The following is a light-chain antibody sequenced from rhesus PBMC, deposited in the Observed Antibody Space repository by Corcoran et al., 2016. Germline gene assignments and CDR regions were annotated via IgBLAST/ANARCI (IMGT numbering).Light chain of an antibody. Sequence: DIQMTQSPSSLSASVGDTVTITCRASQAISSYLVWYQQKPGKAPKPLIYYASNLESGVPSRFSGSGSGTEFNLTISSLQPEDFATYSCQEYNSDPLTFGGGAKVEIK. CDR2: YAS. CDR1: QAISSY. J-gene: IGKJ4*01. CDR3: QEYNSDPLT. V-gene: IGKV1-37*01.